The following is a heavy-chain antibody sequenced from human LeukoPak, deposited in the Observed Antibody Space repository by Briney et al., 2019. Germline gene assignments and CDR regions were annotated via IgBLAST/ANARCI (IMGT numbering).Heavy chain of an antibody. CDR2: SHYSGIT. CDR3: VRIYYDSSGYYLTDYYFDS. D-gene: IGHD3-22*01. J-gene: IGHJ4*02. CDR1: GDSFSSSSFH. Sequence: PSETLSLTCTDSGDSFSSSSFHWGWIRQPPGRGLEWVASSHYSGITYYSPSLKSRVTVSVDTSRDRFSLQLGSVTAADTAVYYCVRIYYDSSGYYLTDYYFDSWGQGTLVTVSS. V-gene: IGHV4-39*01.